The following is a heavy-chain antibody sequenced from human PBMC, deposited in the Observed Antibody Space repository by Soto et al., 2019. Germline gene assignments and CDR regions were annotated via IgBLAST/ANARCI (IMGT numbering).Heavy chain of an antibody. CDR1: GFTFISYA. CDR2: ISGSGGST. CDR3: AKDSGYYDSSGRPVRWFDP. J-gene: IGHJ5*02. V-gene: IGHV3-23*01. D-gene: IGHD3-22*01. Sequence: PGGSLRLSCAASGFTFISYAMSWIRQAQGKGLEWVSAISGSGGSTYYADSVKGRFTISRDNSKNTLYLQMNSLRAEDTAVYYCAKDSGYYDSSGRPVRWFDPWGQGTLVTVSS.